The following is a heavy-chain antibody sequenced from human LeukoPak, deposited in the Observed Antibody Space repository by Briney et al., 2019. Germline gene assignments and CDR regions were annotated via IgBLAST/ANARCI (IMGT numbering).Heavy chain of an antibody. V-gene: IGHV3-23*01. CDR2: ISGSGGST. Sequence: GGSLRLSCAASGFTFSSYAMSWVRQAPGKGLEWVSAISGSGGSTYYADSVKGRFTISRDNSKNTLYLQMNSLRAEDTAVYYCAKDGVDHYYDSSGYFTPYYFDYWGQGTLVTVSS. CDR3: AKDGVDHYYDSSGYFTPYYFDY. J-gene: IGHJ4*02. CDR1: GFTFSSYA. D-gene: IGHD3-22*01.